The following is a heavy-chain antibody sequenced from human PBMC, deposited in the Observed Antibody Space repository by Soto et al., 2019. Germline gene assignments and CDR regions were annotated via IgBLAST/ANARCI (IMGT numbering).Heavy chain of an antibody. CDR2: ISGSGGST. J-gene: IGHJ4*02. CDR3: EKDGYSYGLEVDFEY. D-gene: IGHD5-18*01. Sequence: GGSLRLSCGASGFTFSSYAMSWVRQAPGKGLEWVSAISGSGGSTYYADSVKGRFTISRDNSKNTLYLQMNSLRAEDTAVYYCEKDGYSYGLEVDFEYWGQGPLVTVSS. CDR1: GFTFSSYA. V-gene: IGHV3-23*01.